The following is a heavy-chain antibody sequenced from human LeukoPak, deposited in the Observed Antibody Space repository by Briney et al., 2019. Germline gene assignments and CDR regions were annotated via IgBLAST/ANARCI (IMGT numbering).Heavy chain of an antibody. CDR1: XFTFSSYA. CDR2: ISTTVGNT. J-gene: IGHJ4*02. Sequence: GGSLRXSCXAXXFTFSSYAMTWVRQAPGKGLEWVSTISTTVGNTYYADSVTGRFTISRDNSKNTLYLQMNSLSAEDTAVYYCAKDARSYRYNLFDYWGQGTLVTVSS. CDR3: AKDARSYRYNLFDY. V-gene: IGHV3-23*01. D-gene: IGHD3-16*02.